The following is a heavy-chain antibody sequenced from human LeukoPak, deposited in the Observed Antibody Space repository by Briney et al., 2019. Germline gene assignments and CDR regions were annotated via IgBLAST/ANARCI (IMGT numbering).Heavy chain of an antibody. Sequence: PGGSLRLSCAASGFTFDDYAIHWVRQRPGKGLESVTLISGDGGSTYYADSVKGRFTISRDNSKNTLYLQMNSLRAEDTAVYYCAKETALKYSYDVYWGQGTLVTVSS. CDR1: GFTFDDYA. CDR2: ISGDGGST. J-gene: IGHJ4*02. V-gene: IGHV3-23*01. CDR3: AKETALKYSYDVY. D-gene: IGHD5-18*01.